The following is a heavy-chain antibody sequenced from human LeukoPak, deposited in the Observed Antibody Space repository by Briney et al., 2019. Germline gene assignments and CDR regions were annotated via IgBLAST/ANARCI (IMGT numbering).Heavy chain of an antibody. CDR2: IYTTGST. J-gene: IGHJ5*02. D-gene: IGHD6-13*01. Sequence: SETLSLTCTVSGGSISSGYYYWSWLRQPAGKGPEWIGHIYTTGSTNYNPSLKRRVTISEDTSKNQFSLRLSSVTAADTAVYYCARSIAGAGRWFDPWGQGTLVTVSS. CDR1: GGSISSGYYY. V-gene: IGHV4-61*09. CDR3: ARSIAGAGRWFDP.